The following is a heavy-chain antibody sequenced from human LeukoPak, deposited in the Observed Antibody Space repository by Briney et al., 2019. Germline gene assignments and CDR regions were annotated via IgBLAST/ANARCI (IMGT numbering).Heavy chain of an antibody. CDR1: GFTFSSYW. Sequence: GGSLRLSCAASGFTFSSYWMHWVRQAPGKGLVWVSRINNDGSSTSYADSVKGRFTISRDNAKNTLYLQMNSLRAEDTAVYYCAGEVSDWFDPWGQGTLVTVSS. J-gene: IGHJ5*02. CDR2: INNDGSST. V-gene: IGHV3-74*01. CDR3: AGEVSDWFDP.